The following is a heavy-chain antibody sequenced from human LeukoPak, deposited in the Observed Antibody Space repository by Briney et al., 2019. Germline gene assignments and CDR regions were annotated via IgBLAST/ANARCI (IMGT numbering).Heavy chain of an antibody. CDR1: GGTFSSYA. V-gene: IGHV1-69*05. Sequence: GASVKVSCKASGGTFSSYAISWVRQAPGQGLEWMGGIIPIFGTANYAQKFQGRVTITTDESTSTAYMELSSLRSEDTAVYYCARTDGDYYYMGVWGKGTTVTVSS. CDR3: ARTDGDYYYMGV. J-gene: IGHJ6*03. D-gene: IGHD5-24*01. CDR2: IIPIFGTA.